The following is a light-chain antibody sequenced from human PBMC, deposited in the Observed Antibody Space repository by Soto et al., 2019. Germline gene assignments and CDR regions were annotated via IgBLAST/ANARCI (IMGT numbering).Light chain of an antibody. CDR2: GAS. J-gene: IGKJ2*01. CDR3: QQYNDWPRT. V-gene: IGKV3D-15*01. CDR1: QSVRNT. Sequence: EIVMTQSPATLSVSPGERATLSCRASQSVRNTLAWYQQIPGQAPRLLIYGASTRATGIPARFSGSGSGTEFNLTISSLQSEDCAVYYCQQYNDWPRTFGQGTKLEI.